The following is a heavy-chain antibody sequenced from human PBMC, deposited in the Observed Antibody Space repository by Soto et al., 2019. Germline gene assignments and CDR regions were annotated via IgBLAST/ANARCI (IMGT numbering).Heavy chain of an antibody. J-gene: IGHJ6*02. Sequence: SETLSLTCTVSGGSIGSSSYYWGWIRQPPGKGLEWIGSIYYSGSTYYNPSLKSRVPISVDTSKNQFSLKLSSVTAADTAVYYCARSSSSWGYYYGMDVWGQGTTVTDSS. CDR1: GGSIGSSSYY. V-gene: IGHV4-39*01. CDR3: ARSSSSWGYYYGMDV. CDR2: IYYSGST. D-gene: IGHD6-13*01.